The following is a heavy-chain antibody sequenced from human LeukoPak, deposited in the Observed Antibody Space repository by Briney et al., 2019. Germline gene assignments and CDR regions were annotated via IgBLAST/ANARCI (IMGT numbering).Heavy chain of an antibody. CDR2: ISSSSSYI. V-gene: IGHV3-21*01. CDR1: GFTFSSYS. D-gene: IGHD6-19*01. J-gene: IGHJ4*02. Sequence: PGGSLRLSCAASGFTFSSYSMNWVRQAPGKGLEWVSSISSSSSYICYADSVKGRFTISRDNAKNSLYLQMNSLRAEDTAVYYCARGPGYSSGWYPRWGQGTLVTVSS. CDR3: ARGPGYSSGWYPR.